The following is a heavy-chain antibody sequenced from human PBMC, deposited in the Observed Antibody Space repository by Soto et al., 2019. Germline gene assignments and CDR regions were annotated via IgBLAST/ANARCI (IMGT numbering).Heavy chain of an antibody. CDR1: GFTFSSYA. CDR3: AKDGDSYGTVDY. V-gene: IGHV3-23*01. CDR2: ISGSGGST. Sequence: GWSLRLSCAASGFTFSSYAMSWVRQAPGKGLEWVSAISGSGGSTYYADSVKGRFTISRDNSKNTLYLQMNSLRAEDTAVYYCAKDGDSYGTVDYWGQGTLVTVSS. J-gene: IGHJ4*02. D-gene: IGHD5-18*01.